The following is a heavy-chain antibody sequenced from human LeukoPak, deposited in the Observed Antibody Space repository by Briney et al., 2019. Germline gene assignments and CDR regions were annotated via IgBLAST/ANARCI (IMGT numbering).Heavy chain of an antibody. D-gene: IGHD3-22*01. V-gene: IGHV7-4-1*02. J-gene: IGHJ4*02. Sequence: ASVKVSRKASGYTFTSYAMHWVRQAPGQGLEWMGWINTNTGNPTYAQGFTGRFVFSLDTSVSTAYLQISSLKAEDTAVYYCASARNYYDSSGYSDSPFDYWGQGTLVTVSS. CDR1: GYTFTSYA. CDR3: ASARNYYDSSGYSDSPFDY. CDR2: INTNTGNP.